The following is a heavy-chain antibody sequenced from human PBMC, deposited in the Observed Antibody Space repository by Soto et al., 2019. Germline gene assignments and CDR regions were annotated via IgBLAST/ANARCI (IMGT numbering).Heavy chain of an antibody. V-gene: IGHV3-64D*06. D-gene: IGHD2-2*02. CDR1: GGNFSSYA. Sequence: GGPLRLSCSASGGNFSSYAMHWVRQDPGKGLEYVSVISNNGGSTYYADSVNGRFTISRDNSKNTLFLQMSSLRADDTAVYYCVKALSARYNSAKAFDVWGQGTMVTVSS. J-gene: IGHJ3*01. CDR2: ISNNGGST. CDR3: VKALSARYNSAKAFDV.